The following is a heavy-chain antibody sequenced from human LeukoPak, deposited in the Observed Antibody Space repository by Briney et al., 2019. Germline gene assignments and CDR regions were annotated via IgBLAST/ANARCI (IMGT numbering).Heavy chain of an antibody. CDR3: ARDIATSSWYREKQTNWFDP. D-gene: IGHD6-13*01. CDR2: ISSSSSYI. V-gene: IGHV3-21*01. CDR1: GFTFSSYS. J-gene: IGHJ5*02. Sequence: PGGSLRLSCAASGFTFSSYSMNWVRQAPGKGLEWVSSISSSSSYIYYADSVKGRFTISRDNAKNSLYLQMNSLRAEDTAVYYCARDIATSSWYREKQTNWFDPWGQGTLVTVSS.